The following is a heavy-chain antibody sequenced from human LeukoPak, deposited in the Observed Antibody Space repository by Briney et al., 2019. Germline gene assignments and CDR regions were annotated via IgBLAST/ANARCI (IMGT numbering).Heavy chain of an antibody. CDR2: IYHSGST. Sequence: SETLSLTCTVSGGSISSSSYYWGWIRQPPGKGLEWIGSIYHSGSTYYNPSLKSRVTISVDTSKNQFSLKLSSVTAADTAVYYCARGLRVVPAATRYYYYMDVWGKGTTVTVSS. CDR1: GGSISSSSYY. J-gene: IGHJ6*03. CDR3: ARGLRVVPAATRYYYYMDV. D-gene: IGHD2-2*01. V-gene: IGHV4-39*07.